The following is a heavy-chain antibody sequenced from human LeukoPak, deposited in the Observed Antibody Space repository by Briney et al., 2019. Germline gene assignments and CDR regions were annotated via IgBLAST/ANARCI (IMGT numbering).Heavy chain of an antibody. J-gene: IGHJ5*02. D-gene: IGHD3-9*01. Sequence: PGASLKISCKGSGYGFTSYWIGGVRPMPGKGLEWMGIIYPGDSDTRYSPSFQGQVTISADKSISTAYLQWSSLKASDTAMYYCARQPAYYDILTGYYINWFDPWGQGTLVTVSS. CDR3: ARQPAYYDILTGYYINWFDP. CDR1: GYGFTSYW. CDR2: IYPGDSDT. V-gene: IGHV5-51*01.